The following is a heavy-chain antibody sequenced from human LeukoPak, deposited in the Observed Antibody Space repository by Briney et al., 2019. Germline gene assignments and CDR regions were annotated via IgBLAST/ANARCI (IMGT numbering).Heavy chain of an antibody. J-gene: IGHJ3*02. V-gene: IGHV4-59*01. CDR3: ARGVDYDAFDI. CDR2: VYYSGLT. CDR1: GGSMNRYY. D-gene: IGHD4-17*01. Sequence: SETLSLTCTVSGGSMNRYYWSWIRQSPGKGLEWIGYVYYSGLTNYNPSLKSRVTISVDTSKNQFSLKLSSVTAADTAVYYCARGVDYDAFDIWGQGTMVTVSS.